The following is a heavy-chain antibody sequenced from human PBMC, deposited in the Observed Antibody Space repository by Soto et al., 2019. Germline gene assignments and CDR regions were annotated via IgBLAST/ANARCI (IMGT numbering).Heavy chain of an antibody. CDR2: ISGSGGST. D-gene: IGHD2-2*01. V-gene: IGHV3-23*01. Sequence: GGSLRLSCAASGFTFSSYAMSWVRQAPGKGLEWVSAISGSGGSTYYADSVKGRFTISRDNSKNTLYLQMNSLRAEDTAVYYCAKDYPLIVVVPPLARPLYWGQGTLVTVSS. CDR3: AKDYPLIVVVPPLARPLY. J-gene: IGHJ4*02. CDR1: GFTFSSYA.